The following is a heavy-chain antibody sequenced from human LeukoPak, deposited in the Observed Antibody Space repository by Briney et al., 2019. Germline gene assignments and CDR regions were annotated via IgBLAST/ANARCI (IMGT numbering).Heavy chain of an antibody. D-gene: IGHD2-15*01. CDR1: GGTFSSYA. CDR2: IIPILGIA. V-gene: IGHV1-69*04. J-gene: IGHJ4*02. Sequence: ASVKVSCKASGGTFSSYAISWVRQAPGQGLEWMRRIIPILGIANYAQKFQGRVTITADKSTSTAYMELSSLRSEDTAVYYCARDLCSGGSCYLTDYWGQGTLVTVSS. CDR3: ARDLCSGGSCYLTDY.